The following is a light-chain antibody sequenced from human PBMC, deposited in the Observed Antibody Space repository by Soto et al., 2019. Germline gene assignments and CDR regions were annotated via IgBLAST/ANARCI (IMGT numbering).Light chain of an antibody. CDR3: SSYDNRLNAYV. Sequence: QSVLTQPPSASGSPGQSVAISCTGTSSDVGGYNYVSWYQQHPGKAPKLMIYEVSKRPSGVPDRFSGSKSGNTASLTVSRLQAEDEADYYCSSYDNRLNAYVFGTGTKVTVL. J-gene: IGLJ1*01. CDR2: EVS. CDR1: SSDVGGYNY. V-gene: IGLV2-8*01.